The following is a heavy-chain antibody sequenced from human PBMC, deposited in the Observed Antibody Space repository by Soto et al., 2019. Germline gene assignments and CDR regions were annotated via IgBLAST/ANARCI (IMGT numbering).Heavy chain of an antibody. V-gene: IGHV3-30*18. Sequence: GALRLSCAASGFTFSSYGMHWVRQAPGKGLEWVAVISYDGSNKYYADSVKDRFTISRDNSKNTLYLQMNSLRAEDTAVYYCAKQGQNYYGMDVWGQGTTVTVSS. CDR2: ISYDGSNK. CDR1: GFTFSSYG. CDR3: AKQGQNYYGMDV. J-gene: IGHJ6*02.